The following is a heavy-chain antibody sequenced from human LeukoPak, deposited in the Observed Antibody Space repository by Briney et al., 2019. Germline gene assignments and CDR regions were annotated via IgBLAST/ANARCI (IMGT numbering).Heavy chain of an antibody. CDR1: GGSISTSSYY. CDR3: ARDRGAFDI. Sequence: SETLSLTCTVSGGSISTSSYYWGWVRQPPGKGLEWIGNIFYSGSTYYSPSLKSRVTISLDTSRNQFSLKLSSVTAADTAVYYCARDRGAFDIWGQGTMVTVSS. V-gene: IGHV4-39*07. J-gene: IGHJ3*02. CDR2: IFYSGST. D-gene: IGHD3-10*01.